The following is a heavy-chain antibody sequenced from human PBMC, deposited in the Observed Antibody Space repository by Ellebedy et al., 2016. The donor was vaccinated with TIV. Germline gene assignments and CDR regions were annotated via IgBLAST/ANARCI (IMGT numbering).Heavy chain of an antibody. D-gene: IGHD1-26*01. Sequence: AASVKVSCKVSGYSVTELSIHWVRQAPGKGLEWMGGIDPEDDETVFAQNFQGRVTMTEDTFTDTAYMELSSLRPEDTAVYYCATDGPGDPHAKPYYPYYGMDVWGQGTTVTVAS. J-gene: IGHJ6*02. CDR2: IDPEDDET. CDR3: ATDGPGDPHAKPYYPYYGMDV. CDR1: GYSVTELS. V-gene: IGHV1-24*01.